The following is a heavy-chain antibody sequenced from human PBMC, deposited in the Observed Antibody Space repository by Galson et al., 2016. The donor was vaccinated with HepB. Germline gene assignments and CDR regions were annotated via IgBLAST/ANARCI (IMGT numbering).Heavy chain of an antibody. V-gene: IGHV3-30*18. D-gene: IGHD2-21*02. Sequence: SLRLSCAASGFTFSSHAMNWVRQAPGKGLEWVAVISYDGGDKHYADSVKGRFTVSRDNSKNTLFLQMNSLRVEDTAVYYCAKLDCGRDCPRDDWGQGTQVTVS. CDR2: ISYDGGDK. CDR1: GFTFSSHA. J-gene: IGHJ4*02. CDR3: AKLDCGRDCPRDD.